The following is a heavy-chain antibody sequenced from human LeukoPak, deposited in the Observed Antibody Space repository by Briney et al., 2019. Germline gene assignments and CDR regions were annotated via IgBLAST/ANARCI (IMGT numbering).Heavy chain of an antibody. J-gene: IGHJ4*02. CDR2: INNDRSNI. Sequence: GGSLRLSCAASGFTFSGYSMNWVRQAPGKGLEWISYINNDRSNIADSVKGRLTISRDNAENSLFLQMNSLRAEDTAVYYCARDPDWSFDYWGQGILVTVSS. CDR3: ARDPDWSFDY. V-gene: IGHV3-21*05. D-gene: IGHD2-21*01. CDR1: GFTFSGYS.